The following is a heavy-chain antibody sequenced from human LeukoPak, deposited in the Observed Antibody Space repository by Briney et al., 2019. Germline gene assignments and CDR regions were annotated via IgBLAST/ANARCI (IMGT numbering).Heavy chain of an antibody. D-gene: IGHD3-16*01. CDR1: GFTFDDYA. CDR2: IIWNSDNI. J-gene: IGHJ6*03. Sequence: GGSLRLSCAASGFTFDDYAMHWVRQAPGRGLEWGSGIIWNSDNIEYEDSVKVRLTISRDNAKNSLYLKMNSLRAEDMALYYCAKGGGGRLIYYYYMDVWGKGTTVTVSS. V-gene: IGHV3-9*03. CDR3: AKGGGGRLIYYYYMDV.